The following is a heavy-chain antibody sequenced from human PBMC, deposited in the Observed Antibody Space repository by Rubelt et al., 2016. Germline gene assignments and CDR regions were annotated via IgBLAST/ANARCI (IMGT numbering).Heavy chain of an antibody. D-gene: IGHD1-1*01. V-gene: IGHV1-18*01. CDR1: GYTFTLYG. CDR2: ISAYNGNT. CDR3: ARGNVADPFYFDY. Sequence: QVHLLQSGAEVKQPGASVKVSCKASGYTFTLYGISWVRQAPGQGLEWMGWISAYNGNTKSALQLQGRGTMTTDTSTSTAYIELRSLRSDDTAVYYRARGNVADPFYFDYGGQGTLVTVSS. J-gene: IGHJ4*02.